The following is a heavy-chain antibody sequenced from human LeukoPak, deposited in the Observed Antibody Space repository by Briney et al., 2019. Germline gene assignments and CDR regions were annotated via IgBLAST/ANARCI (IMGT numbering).Heavy chain of an antibody. D-gene: IGHD6-25*01. CDR3: TTRRQDGC. V-gene: IGHV3-15*01. J-gene: IGHJ4*02. CDR2: IKSKIDGGTI. Sequence: PGTSLRLSCVASGFTFSDAWMSWVRQAPGKGLEWVGRIKSKIDGGTIDYGAPAKGRFTISRDDSRNTLYLQMNSLKTEDTAVYYCTTRRQDGCWGQGTLVTVS. CDR1: GFTFSDAW.